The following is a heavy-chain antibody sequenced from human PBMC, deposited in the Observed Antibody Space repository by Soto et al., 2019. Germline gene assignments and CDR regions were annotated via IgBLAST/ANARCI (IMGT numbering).Heavy chain of an antibody. Sequence: ASVKVSCKASGYTFTSYCMHWVRQAPGQGLEWMGIINPSGGSTSYAQKFQGRVTMTRDTSTSTVYMELSSLRSEDTAVYYCARVGGSSWYNYYYGMDVWGQGTTVTVSS. V-gene: IGHV1-46*01. D-gene: IGHD6-13*01. CDR3: ARVGGSSWYNYYYGMDV. CDR2: INPSGGST. CDR1: GYTFTSYC. J-gene: IGHJ6*02.